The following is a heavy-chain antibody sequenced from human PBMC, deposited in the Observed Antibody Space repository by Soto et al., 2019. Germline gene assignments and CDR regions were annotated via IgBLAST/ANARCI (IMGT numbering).Heavy chain of an antibody. CDR1: GGSIGSGGYY. V-gene: IGHV4-31*03. CDR2: IYYSGIT. Sequence: SDTLSLTCTVSGGSIGSGGYYWSWIRQHPGKGLEWIGYIYYSGITYYNPSLKSRVTISVDTYKNQFSLKLSSVTAADTAVYYCARSPGYYFDYWGQGTLVTVSS. J-gene: IGHJ4*02. CDR3: ARSPGYYFDY.